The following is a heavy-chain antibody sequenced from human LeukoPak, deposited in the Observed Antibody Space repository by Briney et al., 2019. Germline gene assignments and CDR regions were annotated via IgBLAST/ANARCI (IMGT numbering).Heavy chain of an antibody. Sequence: PSETLSLTCAVYGGSFSGYYWSWIRQPPGKGLEWIGEINHSGSTNYNPSLKSRVTISVDTSKNQFSLKLSSVTAADTAAYYCASEAAAGTGFSDYWGQGTLVTVSS. V-gene: IGHV4-34*01. CDR2: INHSGST. CDR3: ASEAAAGTGFSDY. CDR1: GGSFSGYY. D-gene: IGHD6-13*01. J-gene: IGHJ4*02.